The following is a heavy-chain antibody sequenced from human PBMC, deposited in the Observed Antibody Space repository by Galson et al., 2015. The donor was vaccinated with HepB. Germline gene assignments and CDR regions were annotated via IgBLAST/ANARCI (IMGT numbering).Heavy chain of an antibody. CDR1: GFTFSSYG. CDR2: IRYDGSNK. CDR3: AKGRRSGWPSFDY. Sequence: SLRLSCAASGFTFSSYGMHWVRQAPGKGLEWVAFIRYDGSNKYYADSVKGRFTISRDNSKNTLYLQMNSLRAEDTAVYYCAKGRRSGWPSFDYWGQGTLVTVSS. D-gene: IGHD6-19*01. J-gene: IGHJ4*02. V-gene: IGHV3-30*02.